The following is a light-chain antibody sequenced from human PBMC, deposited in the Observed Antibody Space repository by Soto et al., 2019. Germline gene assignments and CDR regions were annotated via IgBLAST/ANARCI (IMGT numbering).Light chain of an antibody. CDR1: SSDVGGYNY. CDR2: EVS. Sequence: QSVLTQPASVSGSPGQSITISCTGTSSDVGGYNYVSWYQQHPGNVPKLMIYEVSNRPSGVSDRFSGSKSGNTASLTISGLQAEDEADYYCSSYTISSTLVFGTGTKATVL. CDR3: SSYTISSTLV. V-gene: IGLV2-14*01. J-gene: IGLJ1*01.